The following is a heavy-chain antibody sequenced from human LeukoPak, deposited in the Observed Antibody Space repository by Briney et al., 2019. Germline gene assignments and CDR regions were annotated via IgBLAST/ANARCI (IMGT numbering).Heavy chain of an antibody. CDR3: AKDAYGGATFFYYMDV. CDR2: ISWNSGNI. Sequence: PGRSLRLSCAGSGFTFDDYAMHWVRQTPGKGLEWVSGISWNSGNIAYADFVGGRFTISRDSAKNSLSLQMNSLSDEDTAVYYCAKDAYGGATFFYYMDVWGKGTTVTVS. J-gene: IGHJ6*03. D-gene: IGHD2/OR15-2a*01. V-gene: IGHV3-9*01. CDR1: GFTFDDYA.